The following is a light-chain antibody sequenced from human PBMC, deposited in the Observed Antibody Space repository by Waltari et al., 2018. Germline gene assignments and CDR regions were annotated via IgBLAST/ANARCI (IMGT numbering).Light chain of an antibody. V-gene: IGLV2-11*01. Sequence: QSALTQPRSVSGSPGQSVTISCTGTSSDVGGYNYVSWYQQHPGKAPKLMIYDVTKRPSGVTDRFSGAKSGNTASLPISGLQAEDDADYYCCSYAGSYTYVFGTGTKVTVL. J-gene: IGLJ1*01. CDR3: CSYAGSYTYV. CDR2: DVT. CDR1: SSDVGGYNY.